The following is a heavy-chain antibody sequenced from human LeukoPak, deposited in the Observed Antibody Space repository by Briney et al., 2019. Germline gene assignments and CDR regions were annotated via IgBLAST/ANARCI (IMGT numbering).Heavy chain of an antibody. CDR2: IKQDGSEK. Sequence: GGSLRLSCAASGFTFSSYWMSWVRQAPGKGLEWVANIKQDGSEKFYVDSVKGRFTISRDNAKNSVYLQMNSLRDEDRAVYYCARDRWGYSYGGDWGQGTLVTVSS. V-gene: IGHV3-7*01. CDR1: GFTFSSYW. D-gene: IGHD5-18*01. CDR3: ARDRWGYSYGGD. J-gene: IGHJ4*02.